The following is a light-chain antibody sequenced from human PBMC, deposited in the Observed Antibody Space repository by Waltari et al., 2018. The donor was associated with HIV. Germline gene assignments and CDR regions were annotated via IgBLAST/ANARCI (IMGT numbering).Light chain of an antibody. CDR1: KSVGRS. J-gene: IGKJ3*01. CDR3: QQRSTWPPVVT. V-gene: IGKV3-11*01. Sequence: EIVLTQSPDTLSLSPGDTATLSCRASKSVGRSLAWYQQTPGQAPRLLIFDASNRATDIPARFTASGSGTDFTLTISSLEPEDFAVYYCQQRSTWPPVVTFGPGTKVD. CDR2: DAS.